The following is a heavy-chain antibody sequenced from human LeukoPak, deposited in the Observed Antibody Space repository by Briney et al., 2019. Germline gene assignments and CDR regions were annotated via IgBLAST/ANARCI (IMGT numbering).Heavy chain of an antibody. Sequence: SVKVSCKVSGVTFTSYGISWLRLAPGQGFEWMGRIVPAFGLANYGQKFQGRVTITADKSASTAYMELSSLRSEDTAVYYCARVAAGTVGWFDPWGQGTLVTVSS. CDR1: GVTFTSYG. D-gene: IGHD6-19*01. J-gene: IGHJ5*02. CDR3: ARVAAGTVGWFDP. V-gene: IGHV1-69*04. CDR2: IVPAFGLA.